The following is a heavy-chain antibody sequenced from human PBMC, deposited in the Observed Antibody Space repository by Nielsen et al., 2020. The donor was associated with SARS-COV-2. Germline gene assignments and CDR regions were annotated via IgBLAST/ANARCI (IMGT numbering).Heavy chain of an antibody. Sequence: ASVKVSCKASGYTFSRYAMNWVRQAPGQGLEWMGWINAKTGKSTFAQGFAGRFVLSLDTSVNTAYLQIHDLKADDTAIYFCAKDRWELSSGGELFDYWGQGTLVTVSS. V-gene: IGHV7-4-1*01. D-gene: IGHD1-26*01. J-gene: IGHJ4*02. CDR2: INAKTGKS. CDR1: GYTFSRYA. CDR3: AKDRWELSSGGELFDY.